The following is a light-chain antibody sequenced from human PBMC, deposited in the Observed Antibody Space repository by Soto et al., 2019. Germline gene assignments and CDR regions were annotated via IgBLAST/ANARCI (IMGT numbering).Light chain of an antibody. CDR2: GAS. V-gene: IGKV3-20*01. J-gene: IGKJ1*01. CDR1: QIVNSNY. CDR3: QPYGATLSWT. Sequence: EMGLTQSPGTPCLSPGDRATLSCRASQIVNSNYLAWYQQKSGQAPRLLIYGASNRATGIPDRFSGSGSGTDFTHTIWRLGPEDFAVHYCQPYGATLSWTFGQGTKVDIK.